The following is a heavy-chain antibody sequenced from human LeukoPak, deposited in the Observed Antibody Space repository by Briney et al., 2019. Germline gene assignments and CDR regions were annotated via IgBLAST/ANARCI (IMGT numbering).Heavy chain of an antibody. J-gene: IGHJ6*03. D-gene: IGHD3-3*01. CDR3: ARGLTYYDFWSGHHPGSYYMDV. V-gene: IGHV4-59*08. CDR1: GASISSYY. CDR2: IYYSGST. Sequence: PSETLSLTCTVSGASISSYYWSWIRQPPGKGLEWIGYIYYSGSTNYHTSPKSRVTISVDTSKNQFSLKLPSVSAADTAVYYCARGLTYYDFWSGHHPGSYYMDVWGKGTTVTVSS.